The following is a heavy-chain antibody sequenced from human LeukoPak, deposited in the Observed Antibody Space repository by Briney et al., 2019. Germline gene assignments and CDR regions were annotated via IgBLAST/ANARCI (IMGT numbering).Heavy chain of an antibody. J-gene: IGHJ4*02. V-gene: IGHV3-30-3*01. CDR2: ISYDGSTK. Sequence: GGSLRLSCAASGFIFSAYALHWVRQAPGKGLEWVSVISYDGSTKYYADSVKGRFTISRDNAKNSLYLQMNSLRAEDTAVYYCARVGYSSSWEHDYWGQGTLVTVSS. D-gene: IGHD6-13*01. CDR1: GFIFSAYA. CDR3: ARVGYSSSWEHDY.